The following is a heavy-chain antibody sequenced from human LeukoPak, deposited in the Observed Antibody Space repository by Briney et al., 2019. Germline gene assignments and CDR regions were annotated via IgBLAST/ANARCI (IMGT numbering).Heavy chain of an antibody. J-gene: IGHJ4*02. CDR2: IETKPEGGEI. CDR1: GFTFTNAW. D-gene: IGHD3-22*01. CDR3: ASEDDSSTYHFDY. V-gene: IGHV3-15*04. Sequence: GGSLRLSCVASGFTFTNAWMSWVRQAPGKGLEWVGRIETKPEGGEIDYAEPVKGRFTISRDDSKDTLYLQMSSLNTEDTAMYYCASEDDSSTYHFDYWGQGTLVTVSS.